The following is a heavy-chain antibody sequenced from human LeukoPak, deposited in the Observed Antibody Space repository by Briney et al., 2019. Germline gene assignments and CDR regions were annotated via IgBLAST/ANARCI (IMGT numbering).Heavy chain of an antibody. CDR3: ARTGYANNWFDP. CDR2: IYSGGST. D-gene: IGHD3-9*01. Sequence: GGSLRLSCVASGFTVSSNHMSWVRQAPGKGLEWVSVIYSGGSTYYADSVKGQFTISRDNSKNTLYLQMNSLRAEDTAVYYCARTGYANNWFDPWGQGTLVTVSS. CDR1: GFTVSSNH. V-gene: IGHV3-53*01. J-gene: IGHJ5*02.